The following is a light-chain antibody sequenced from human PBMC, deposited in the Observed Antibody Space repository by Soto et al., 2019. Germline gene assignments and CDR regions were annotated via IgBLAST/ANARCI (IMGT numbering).Light chain of an antibody. V-gene: IGKV1-5*03. CDR3: PQYNSYPWT. J-gene: IGKJ1*01. CDR2: QAS. Sequence: DIQMTQSPSTLSASVGDRVTITCRASQSIRSWLAWYQQKPGKAPNLLIYQASNLKSGVPSRFSGSGSGTEYSLTISSLQPDDFATYYCPQYNSYPWTFGLGTKVDIK. CDR1: QSIRSW.